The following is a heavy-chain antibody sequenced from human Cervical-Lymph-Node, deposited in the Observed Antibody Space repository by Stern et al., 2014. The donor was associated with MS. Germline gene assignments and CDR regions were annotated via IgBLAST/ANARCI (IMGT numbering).Heavy chain of an antibody. CDR3: AIDGPNYDHNGRGDAFDV. Sequence: VQLVESGGGVVQPGGSLRLSCAASGFPFSGHGLHWVRQAPGKGLEWVALISYDGSNKWYAESVKGRFTISRDSSRNTMFLQMNTLRLEDAAVYYCAIDGPNYDHNGRGDAFDVWGQGAMVTVSP. D-gene: IGHD3-22*01. CDR2: ISYDGSNK. CDR1: GFPFSGHG. J-gene: IGHJ3*01. V-gene: IGHV3-33*05.